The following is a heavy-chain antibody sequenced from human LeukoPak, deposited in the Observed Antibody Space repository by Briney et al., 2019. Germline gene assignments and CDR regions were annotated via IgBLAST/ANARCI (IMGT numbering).Heavy chain of an antibody. Sequence: GGSLRLSCAASGFTFSSYAMSWVRRAPGKGLEWASALSGSGGSTYYADSVKGRFIISRDNSKNTLYLQMNSLRAEDTAVYYCAKYGRWLQVDYWGQGTLVTVSS. J-gene: IGHJ4*02. CDR2: LSGSGGST. D-gene: IGHD5-24*01. CDR1: GFTFSSYA. CDR3: AKYGRWLQVDY. V-gene: IGHV3-23*01.